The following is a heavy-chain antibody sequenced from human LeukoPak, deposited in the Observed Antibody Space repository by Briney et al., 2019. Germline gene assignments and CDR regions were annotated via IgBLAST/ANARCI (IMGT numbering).Heavy chain of an antibody. V-gene: IGHV3-48*03. CDR2: IRVRAATI. Sequence: PGGSLRLSCAASGFDLGHYEVNWVRQAPGKGLEWIAHIRVRAATIYYGDSVEGRLTISRDDAKNSLFLQMNSLRVEDTAISYCAKDFPHHYATSHGMDLWGQGTTVTVS. CDR1: GFDLGHYE. J-gene: IGHJ6*02. CDR3: AKDFPHHYATSHGMDL. D-gene: IGHD2-2*01.